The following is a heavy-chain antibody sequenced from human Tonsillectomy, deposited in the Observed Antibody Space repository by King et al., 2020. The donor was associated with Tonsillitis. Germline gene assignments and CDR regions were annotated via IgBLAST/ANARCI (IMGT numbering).Heavy chain of an antibody. D-gene: IGHD2-15*01. Sequence: VQLVESGGGLVQPGGSLRLSCAASGFTFSSYAMSWVRQAPGKGLEWVSAISGSGGSAYYADSVKGRFTISRDTSKNTLYLQMNRLSAEDTAVYYCAKDAVTGGWSDCYGMDVWGQGTTVTVSS. V-gene: IGHV3-23*04. J-gene: IGHJ6*02. CDR2: ISGSGGSA. CDR1: GFTFSSYA. CDR3: AKDAVTGGWSDCYGMDV.